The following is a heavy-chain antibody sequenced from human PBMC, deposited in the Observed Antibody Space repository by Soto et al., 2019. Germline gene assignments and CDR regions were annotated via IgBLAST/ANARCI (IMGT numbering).Heavy chain of an antibody. D-gene: IGHD1-1*01. CDR1: GYAFTTYG. Sequence: QVHLVQSGAEVKKPGASVKVSCQGSGYAFTTYGITWVRQAPGQGLEWMGWISAHNGNTNYAQKLQGRVTVTRDTSTSTAYMELRSVGYADTAGYYCARGRYGDYWGQGAVVTVSS. J-gene: IGHJ4*02. CDR3: ARGRYGDY. CDR2: ISAHNGNT. V-gene: IGHV1-18*01.